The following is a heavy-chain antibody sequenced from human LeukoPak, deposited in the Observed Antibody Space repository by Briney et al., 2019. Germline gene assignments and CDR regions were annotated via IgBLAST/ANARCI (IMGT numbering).Heavy chain of an antibody. J-gene: IGHJ4*02. Sequence: GGSLRLSCAASGFTFSSYGMHWVRQAPGKGLEWVTFIQYDGSNGYYTDSVKGRFTISRDNSKNTLYLQMNSLRAGDTAVYYCAKGLRYYFDYWGQGTLVTVSS. CDR2: IQYDGSNG. CDR1: GFTFSSYG. V-gene: IGHV3-30*02. CDR3: AKGLRYYFDY. D-gene: IGHD3-16*02.